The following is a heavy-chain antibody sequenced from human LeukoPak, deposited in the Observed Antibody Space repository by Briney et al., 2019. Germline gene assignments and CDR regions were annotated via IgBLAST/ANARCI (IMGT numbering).Heavy chain of an antibody. Sequence: GGSLRLSCAASGFTFDDYGMSWVRQAPGKGLEWVSGINWNGGSTGYAESVKGRFTITRDNAKNSLYLQLNSLRAEDTALYYCARGAYGAASGDYYYMDVWGKGTTVTVSS. J-gene: IGHJ6*03. CDR2: INWNGGST. CDR1: GFTFDDYG. CDR3: ARGAYGAASGDYYYMDV. V-gene: IGHV3-20*04. D-gene: IGHD4-17*01.